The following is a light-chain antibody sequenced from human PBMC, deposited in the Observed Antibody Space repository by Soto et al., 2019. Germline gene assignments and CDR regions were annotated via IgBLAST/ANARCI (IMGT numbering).Light chain of an antibody. CDR3: SSYTSSSIAYV. V-gene: IGLV2-14*01. J-gene: IGLJ1*01. Sequence: QSALTQPAAVSGSPGQSITISCTGTSSDVGGYNYVSWYKQHPGKAPKLMIYEVSNRPSGVSNRFSGSKSGNTASLTISGLQDEDEDDYYCSSYTSSSIAYVFGTGTKLTVL. CDR2: EVS. CDR1: SSDVGGYNY.